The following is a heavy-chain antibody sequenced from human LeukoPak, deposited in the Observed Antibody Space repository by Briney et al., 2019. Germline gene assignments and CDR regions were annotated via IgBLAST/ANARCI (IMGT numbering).Heavy chain of an antibody. V-gene: IGHV1-2*04. CDR1: GYVFTGYY. D-gene: IGHD4-23*01. CDR3: ARGGNSIYEAFDI. J-gene: IGHJ3*02. CDR2: INPHSSDT. Sequence: ASVKVSCKASGYVFTGYYIHWVRQAPGQGLEWMGWINPHSSDTNYAQKFQGWVAMTRDTSISTAYLELSRLTFDDTAVYYCARGGNSIYEAFDIWGRGTVVTVSS.